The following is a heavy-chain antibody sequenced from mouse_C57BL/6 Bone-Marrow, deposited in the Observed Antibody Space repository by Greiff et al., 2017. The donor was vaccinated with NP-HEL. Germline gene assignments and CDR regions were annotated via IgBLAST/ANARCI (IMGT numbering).Heavy chain of an antibody. CDR1: GFTFSDFY. J-gene: IGHJ1*03. Sequence: EVQLVESGGGLVQSGRSLRLSCATSGFTFSDFYMEWVRQAPGKGLEWIAASRNKANDYTTEYSASVKGRFIVSRDTSQSILYLQMNALRAEDTAIYYCARVTTVVAHWYFDVWGTGTTVTVSS. CDR3: ARVTTVVAHWYFDV. D-gene: IGHD1-1*01. CDR2: SRNKANDYTT. V-gene: IGHV7-1*01.